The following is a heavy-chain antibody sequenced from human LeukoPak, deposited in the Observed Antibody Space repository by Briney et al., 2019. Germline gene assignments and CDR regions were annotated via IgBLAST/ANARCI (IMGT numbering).Heavy chain of an antibody. J-gene: IGHJ4*02. CDR2: IYTSGST. Sequence: SETLSLTCTVSGGSISSGSYYWNWIRQPAGKGLEWIGRIYTSGSTNYNPSLKSRVTISVDTSKNQFSLKLSSVTAADTAVYYCARAVNYYDSSGHQPFDYWGQGTLVTVSS. CDR1: GGSISSGSYY. CDR3: ARAVNYYDSSGHQPFDY. D-gene: IGHD3-22*01. V-gene: IGHV4-61*02.